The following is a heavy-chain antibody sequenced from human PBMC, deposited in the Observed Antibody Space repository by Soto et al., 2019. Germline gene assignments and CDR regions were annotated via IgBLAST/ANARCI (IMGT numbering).Heavy chain of an antibody. CDR1: GYTFTGYY. CDR3: ARERFQVISDGMDV. J-gene: IGHJ6*02. CDR2: INPETGGT. D-gene: IGHD2-21*01. V-gene: IGHV1-2*02. Sequence: ASVKVSCKASGYTFTGYYVHWVREAPGQGLEWMGWINPETGGTSYAQKFQGRVTLSRDTSINTAYLELSSLRFDDAAVYFCARERFQVISDGMDVWGQGTTVTV.